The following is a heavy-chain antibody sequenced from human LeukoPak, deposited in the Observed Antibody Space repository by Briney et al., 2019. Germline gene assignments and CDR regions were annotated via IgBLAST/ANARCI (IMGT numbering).Heavy chain of an antibody. V-gene: IGHV3-43*01. D-gene: IGHD7-27*01. J-gene: IGHJ4*02. CDR3: ARDLNWETY. Sequence: PGGSLRLSCAASGLTFADYTMHWVRQAPGKGLEWVSLISRNGVATKYADSVRGRFTISRDNSKNSLYLQMNSLRAEDTAVYYCARDLNWETYWGQGTLVSVSS. CDR1: GLTFADYT. CDR2: ISRNGVAT.